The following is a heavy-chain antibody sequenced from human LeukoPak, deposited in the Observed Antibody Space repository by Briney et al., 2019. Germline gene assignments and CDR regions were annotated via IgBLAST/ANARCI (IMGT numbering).Heavy chain of an antibody. Sequence: SETLSLTCTVSGGSISSYYWSWIRQPAGKGLEWIGRIYTSGSTNYNPSLKSRVTISVDTSKNQSSLKLSSVTAADTAVYYCARSHTISTGYFDYWGEGTLVSVSS. J-gene: IGHJ4*02. CDR1: GGSISSYY. D-gene: IGHD3-3*01. CDR3: ARSHTISTGYFDY. V-gene: IGHV4-4*07. CDR2: IYTSGST.